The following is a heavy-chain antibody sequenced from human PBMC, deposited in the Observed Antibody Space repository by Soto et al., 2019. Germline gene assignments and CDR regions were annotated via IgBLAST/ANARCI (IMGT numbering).Heavy chain of an antibody. CDR3: ARKLLWFGESQEYYYYGMGV. CDR2: IDPSDSYT. D-gene: IGHD3-10*01. V-gene: IGHV5-10-1*01. Sequence: GESLKISCKGSGYSFTSYWISWVRQMPGKGLEWMGRIDPSDSYTNYSPSFQGHVTISADKSISTAYLQWSSLKASDTAMYYCARKLLWFGESQEYYYYGMGVWGQGTTVTVSS. J-gene: IGHJ6*02. CDR1: GYSFTSYW.